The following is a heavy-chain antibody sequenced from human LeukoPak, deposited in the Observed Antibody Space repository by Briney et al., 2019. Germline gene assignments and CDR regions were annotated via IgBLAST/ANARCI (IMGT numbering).Heavy chain of an antibody. J-gene: IGHJ4*02. CDR2: IKGDGSEK. Sequence: QAGGSLRLSCAASGFTFSSYWMSWVRLAPGKGLEWVANIKGDGSEKWYADSVKGRFTISRDNAQNSVHLQMNSLRAEDTTVYYCARVRYEGPYGSGTVDYWGQGTLVTVSS. CDR1: GFTFSSYW. V-gene: IGHV3-7*01. D-gene: IGHD3-10*01. CDR3: ARVRYEGPYGSGTVDY.